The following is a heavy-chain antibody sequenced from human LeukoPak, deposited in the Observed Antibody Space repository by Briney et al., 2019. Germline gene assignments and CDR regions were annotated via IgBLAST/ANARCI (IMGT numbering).Heavy chain of an antibody. CDR3: ARTRPGSGWYNFDY. D-gene: IGHD6-13*01. Sequence: GGSLRLSCAASGFTFSSYAMSWVRQAPGKGLEWVSAISGSGGSTYYADSVKGRFTISRDNSKNTLYLQLNSLRAEDTAVYYCARTRPGSGWYNFDYWGQGALVTVSS. V-gene: IGHV3-23*01. CDR2: ISGSGGST. J-gene: IGHJ4*02. CDR1: GFTFSSYA.